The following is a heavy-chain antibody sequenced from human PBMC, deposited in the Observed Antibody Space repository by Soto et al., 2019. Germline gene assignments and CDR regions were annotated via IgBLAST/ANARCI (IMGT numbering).Heavy chain of an antibody. V-gene: IGHV4-31*03. J-gene: IGHJ6*02. Sequence: QVQLQESGPGLVKPSQTLSLTCTVSGGSISSGGYYWSWIRQHPGKGLEWIGYIYYSGSTYYNPSLKRRVTLSVDTSKNHFSLQLSSVTAADTAVYYCARDLIIPATVTPNYYYGMDVWGQGTTVTVSS. D-gene: IGHD3-3*01. CDR3: ARDLIIPATVTPNYYYGMDV. CDR2: IYYSGST. CDR1: GGSISSGGYY.